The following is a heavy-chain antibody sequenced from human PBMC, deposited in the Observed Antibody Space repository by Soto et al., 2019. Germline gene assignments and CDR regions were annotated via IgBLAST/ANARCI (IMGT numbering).Heavy chain of an antibody. J-gene: IGHJ3*02. CDR3: ATENWNYGGDAFDI. CDR1: GYTLTELS. Sequence: ASVKVSCKVSGYTLTELSMHWVRQAPGKGLEWMGGFDPEDGETIYAQKFQGRVTMTEDTSTDTAYMELSSLRSEDTAVYYCATENWNYGGDAFDIWGQGTMVTVSS. D-gene: IGHD1-7*01. CDR2: FDPEDGET. V-gene: IGHV1-24*01.